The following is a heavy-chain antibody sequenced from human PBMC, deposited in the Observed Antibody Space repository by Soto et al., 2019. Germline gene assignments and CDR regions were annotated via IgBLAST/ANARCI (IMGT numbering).Heavy chain of an antibody. CDR3: ARVALDYDILTGYSHYYGMDV. V-gene: IGHV1-69*02. Sequence: ASVKVSCKASGGTFSSYTISWVRQAPGQGLEWMGRIIPILGIANYAQKFQGRVTITADKSTSTAYMELSSLRSEDTAVYYCARVALDYDILTGYSHYYGMDVWG. J-gene: IGHJ6*02. CDR2: IIPILGIA. D-gene: IGHD3-9*01. CDR1: GGTFSSYT.